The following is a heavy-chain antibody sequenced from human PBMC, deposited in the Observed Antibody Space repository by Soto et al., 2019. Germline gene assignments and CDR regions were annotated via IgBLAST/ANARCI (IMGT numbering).Heavy chain of an antibody. D-gene: IGHD4-4*01. J-gene: IGHJ6*02. CDR3: ARAHLRVTIEGYYYYGMDV. Sequence: VQLQESGPGLVKPSQTLSLTCTVSGGSISSGGYYWSWIRQHPGKGLEWIGYIYYSGSTYYNPSLKSRVTISVDTSKNQFSLKLSSVTAADTAVYYCARAHLRVTIEGYYYYGMDVWGQGTTVTVSS. CDR1: GGSISSGGYY. CDR2: IYYSGST. V-gene: IGHV4-31*03.